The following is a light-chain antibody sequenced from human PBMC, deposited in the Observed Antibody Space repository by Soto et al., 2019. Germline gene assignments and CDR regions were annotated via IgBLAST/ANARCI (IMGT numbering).Light chain of an antibody. J-gene: IGKJ2*01. CDR3: QQRSNWPPT. Sequence: EIVLTQSPATLSLSPGERATLSCRASQSVSSYLAWYQQKPGQAPRLLMYDASNRATGTPARFSGSGSGTDFTLTISSLEPEDFAVYDCQQRSNWPPTFGQGT. CDR1: QSVSSY. CDR2: DAS. V-gene: IGKV3-11*01.